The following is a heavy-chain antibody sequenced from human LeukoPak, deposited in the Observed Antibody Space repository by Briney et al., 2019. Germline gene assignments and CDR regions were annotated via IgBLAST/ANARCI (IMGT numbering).Heavy chain of an antibody. J-gene: IGHJ3*02. CDR3: ARDFGGVIVPPGAFDI. CDR1: GRSISSSNW. CDR2: IYHSGST. Sequence: SETLSLTCAVSGRSISSSNWWSWVRQPPGKGLEWIGEIYHSGSTNYNPSLKSRVTISVDKSKNQFSLKLSSVTAADTAVYYCARDFGGVIVPPGAFDIWGQGTMVTVSS. V-gene: IGHV4-4*02. D-gene: IGHD3-16*02.